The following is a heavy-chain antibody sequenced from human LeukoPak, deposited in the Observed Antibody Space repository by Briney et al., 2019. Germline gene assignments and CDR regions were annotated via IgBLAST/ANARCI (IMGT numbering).Heavy chain of an antibody. Sequence: GGSQRLSCAASGFTFSNAWMSWVRQAPGKGLEWVGRIKSKTDGGTTDYAAPVKGRFTISRDDSKNTLYLQMNSLKTEDTAVYYCTTAPGIAAADHYYYYYMDVWGKGTTVTISS. V-gene: IGHV3-15*01. CDR3: TTAPGIAAADHYYYYYMDV. J-gene: IGHJ6*03. D-gene: IGHD6-13*01. CDR2: IKSKTDGGTT. CDR1: GFTFSNAW.